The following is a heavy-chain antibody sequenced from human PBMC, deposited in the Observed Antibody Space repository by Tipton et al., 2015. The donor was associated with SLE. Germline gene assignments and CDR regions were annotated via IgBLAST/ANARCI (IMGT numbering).Heavy chain of an antibody. J-gene: IGHJ4*02. CDR1: GYTFTSYG. CDR2: IRVYNGNT. Sequence: QSGPEVKKPGSSVKVSCKASGYTFTSYGISWVRQAPGQGLEWMGWIRVYNGNTKYAQRFQGRVTMTTDTSTSTTYMALRSPTSDDTAIYYCARECSGTGCLDYWGQGTLVTVSS. V-gene: IGHV1-18*01. CDR3: ARECSGTGCLDY. D-gene: IGHD2-8*02.